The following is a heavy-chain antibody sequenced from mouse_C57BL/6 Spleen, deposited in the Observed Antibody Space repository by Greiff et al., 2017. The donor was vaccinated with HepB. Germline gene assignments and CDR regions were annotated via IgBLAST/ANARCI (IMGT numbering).Heavy chain of an antibody. J-gene: IGHJ1*03. CDR1: GFTFSDYY. D-gene: IGHD1-1*01. V-gene: IGHV5-16*01. CDR2: INYDGSST. CDR3: ARGSHYYGSSYGYFDV. Sequence: EVKLVESEGGLVQPGSSMKLSCTASGFTFSDYYMAWVRQVPEKGLEWVANINYDGSSTYYLDSLKSRFIISRDNAKNILYLQMSSLKSEDTATYYCARGSHYYGSSYGYFDVWGTGTTVTVSS.